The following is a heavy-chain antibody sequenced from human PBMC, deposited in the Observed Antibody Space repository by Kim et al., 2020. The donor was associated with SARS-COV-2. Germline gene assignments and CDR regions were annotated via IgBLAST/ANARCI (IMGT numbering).Heavy chain of an antibody. Sequence: GGSLRLSCAVSGFTFSSYEMNWVRQAPGKGLEWVSYISSSGSSIQYADSVKGRFTISRDNAKNSLYLQMNSLRAEDTALYYCARGPRVFDYWGQGTLVTVSS. CDR3: ARGPRVFDY. V-gene: IGHV3-48*03. CDR2: ISSSGSSI. J-gene: IGHJ4*02. CDR1: GFTFSSYE.